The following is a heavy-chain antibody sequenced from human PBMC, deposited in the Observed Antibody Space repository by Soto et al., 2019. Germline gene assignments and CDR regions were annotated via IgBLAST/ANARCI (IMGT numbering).Heavy chain of an antibody. CDR1: GYKFTSSW. V-gene: IGHV5-51*01. J-gene: IGHJ5*02. CDR2: IFPSDSDT. Sequence: GESLKISCRTSGYKFTSSWIAWVRQRPGKGLEWMGIIFPSDSDTRYSPSFQGQVTISADRSTSTVFLQWASLKASDTAVYFCARKDKSGYFNWFDPWGQGTLVTVSS. D-gene: IGHD3-22*01. CDR3: ARKDKSGYFNWFDP.